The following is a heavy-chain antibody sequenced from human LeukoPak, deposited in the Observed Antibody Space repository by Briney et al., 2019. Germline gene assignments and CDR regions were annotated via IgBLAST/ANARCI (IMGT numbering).Heavy chain of an antibody. CDR2: ISAYNGNT. CDR1: GYTFTSYG. D-gene: IGHD2-15*01. J-gene: IGHJ4*02. CDR3: ARDLCSGGCGYSDY. Sequence: GASVKVSCKASGYTFTSYGISWVRPAPGQGLEWMGWISAYNGNTNYAQKLQGRVTMTTDKSKSTAYMELRSLRSDDTAVYYCARDLCSGGCGYSDYWGQGTLVTVSS. V-gene: IGHV1-18*01.